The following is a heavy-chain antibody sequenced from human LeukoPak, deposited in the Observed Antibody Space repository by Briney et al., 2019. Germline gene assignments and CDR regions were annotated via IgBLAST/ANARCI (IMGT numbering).Heavy chain of an antibody. CDR3: ARSGYCSSTSCYTPYNWFDP. V-gene: IGHV1-2*04. J-gene: IGHJ5*02. D-gene: IGHD2-2*02. CDR2: INPNSGGT. Sequence: ASVKVSCKASGYTFTGYYMHWVRQAPGQGLEWMGWINPNSGGTNYAQKFQGWVTMTRDTSISTAYVELSRLRSDDTAVYYCARSGYCSSTSCYTPYNWFDPWGQGTLVTVSS. CDR1: GYTFTGYY.